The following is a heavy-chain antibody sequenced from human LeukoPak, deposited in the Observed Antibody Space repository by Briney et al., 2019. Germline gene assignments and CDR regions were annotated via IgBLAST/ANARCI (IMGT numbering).Heavy chain of an antibody. Sequence: PGRSLRLSCAASGFTFSSYAMRWVRQAPGKGLEWVAVISYDGSNKYYADSVKGRFTISRDNSKNTLYLQMNSLRAEDTAVYYCARARVVVAARGRGSYFDYWGQGTLVTVSS. V-gene: IGHV3-30-3*01. CDR1: GFTFSSYA. CDR2: ISYDGSNK. CDR3: ARARVVVAARGRGSYFDY. J-gene: IGHJ4*02. D-gene: IGHD2-15*01.